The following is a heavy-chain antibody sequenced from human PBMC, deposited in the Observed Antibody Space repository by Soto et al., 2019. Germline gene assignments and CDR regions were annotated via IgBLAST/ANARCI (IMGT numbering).Heavy chain of an antibody. D-gene: IGHD6-13*01. Sequence: QVQLVESGGGVVQPGRSLRLSCAASGFTFSSYGMHWVRQAAGKGLEWVAVIWYDGSNKYYADSVKGRFTISRDNSKNTLYLQMNSLRAEDTAVYYCARDRNSKTYYYYYGMDVWGQGTTVTVSS. CDR3: ARDRNSKTYYYYYGMDV. J-gene: IGHJ6*02. V-gene: IGHV3-33*01. CDR2: IWYDGSNK. CDR1: GFTFSSYG.